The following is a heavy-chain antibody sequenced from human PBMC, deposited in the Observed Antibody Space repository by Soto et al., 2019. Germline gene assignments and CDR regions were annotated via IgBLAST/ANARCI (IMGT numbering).Heavy chain of an antibody. CDR2: ISASGGNT. J-gene: IGHJ6*02. D-gene: IGHD6-19*01. Sequence: EVQLLESGGGLVQPGGSLRLSCAASGFTFINYAMSWFRQAPGEGLECVSVISASGGNTWYAASMKGRFTISRDTSKNTLYLQMNSLRAEDTAVYYCARWRQQSLIRQGVDVWGRGATVTVSS. CDR3: ARWRQQSLIRQGVDV. CDR1: GFTFINYA. V-gene: IGHV3-23*01.